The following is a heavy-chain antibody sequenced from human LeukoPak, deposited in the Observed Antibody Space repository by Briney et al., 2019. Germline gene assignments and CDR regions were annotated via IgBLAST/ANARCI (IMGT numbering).Heavy chain of an antibody. CDR3: AKSVKYQSIGDYYYMDI. CDR1: GFTFSSSA. Sequence: ETGGSLRLSCAASGFTFSSSAMSWARQAPGKGLEWVSTITGSGSSTYSADSVKGRFTISRDNSKNTLYLQMNSLSAEDTAVYYCAKSVKYQSIGDYYYMDIWGKGTTVTVSS. V-gene: IGHV3-23*01. D-gene: IGHD2-2*01. J-gene: IGHJ6*03. CDR2: ITGSGSST.